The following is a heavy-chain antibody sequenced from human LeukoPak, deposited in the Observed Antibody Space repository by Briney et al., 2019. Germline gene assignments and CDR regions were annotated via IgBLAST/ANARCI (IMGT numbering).Heavy chain of an antibody. J-gene: IGHJ4*02. D-gene: IGHD4-11*01. CDR3: VRGAAYIFDS. Sequence: GGSVRVSCPASGFTFSRYYMNGVRQAPGKGVEGVAMIKQDGSEQYSGDSESGRSTICRDDAKNSMYLPLNSLRAEHTAVYFCVRGAAYIFDSWGQGTLVTVSS. V-gene: IGHV3-7*03. CDR2: IKQDGSEQ. CDR1: GFTFSRYY.